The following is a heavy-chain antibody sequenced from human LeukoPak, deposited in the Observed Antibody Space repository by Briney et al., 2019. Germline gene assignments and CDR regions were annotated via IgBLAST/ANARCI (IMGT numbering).Heavy chain of an antibody. CDR3: ARALVDGYKELGY. CDR2: ISAYNGNT. CDR1: GYTFTTYG. D-gene: IGHD5-24*01. Sequence: ASVKVSCKASGYTFTTYGITWVRQAPGQGLEWMGWISAYNGNTNYAQKLQGRVTMTTDTSTSTAYMELRSLRSDGTAVYYCARALVDGYKELGYWGQGTLVTVSP. J-gene: IGHJ4*02. V-gene: IGHV1-18*01.